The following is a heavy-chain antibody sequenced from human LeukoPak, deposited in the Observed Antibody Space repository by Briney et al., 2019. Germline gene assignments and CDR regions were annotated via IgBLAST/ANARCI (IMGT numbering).Heavy chain of an antibody. J-gene: IGHJ4*02. CDR2: ITGSGDST. D-gene: IGHD3-10*01. V-gene: IGHV3-23*01. Sequence: GRSLRLSCAASGFTFSSYGMHWVRQAPGKGLEWVSGITGSGDSTYYADSVKGRFTISRDNSKNTLYLQMNSLRAEDTAVYYCAKVRPRLLWFGEFSYWGQGTLVTVSS. CDR3: AKVRPRLLWFGEFSY. CDR1: GFTFSSYG.